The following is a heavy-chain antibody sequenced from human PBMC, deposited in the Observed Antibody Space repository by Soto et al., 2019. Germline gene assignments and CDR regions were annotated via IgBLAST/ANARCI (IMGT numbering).Heavy chain of an antibody. Sequence: GGSLRLSCAASGFTVSSNYMSWVRQAPGKGLEWVSVIYSGGSTYYADSVKGRFTISRHNSKNTLYLQMNSLRAEDTAVYYCAKRGGLLDIVLVPAAISDAFDIWGKGTMVTVSS. V-gene: IGHV3-53*04. CDR2: IYSGGST. CDR3: AKRGGLLDIVLVPAAISDAFDI. J-gene: IGHJ3*02. CDR1: GFTVSSNY. D-gene: IGHD2-2*02.